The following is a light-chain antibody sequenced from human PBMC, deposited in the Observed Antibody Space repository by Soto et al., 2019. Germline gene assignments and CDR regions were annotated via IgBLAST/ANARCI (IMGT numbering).Light chain of an antibody. CDR2: GAS. V-gene: IGKV3-20*01. CDR3: QQYMSSVT. J-gene: IGKJ1*01. CDR1: QSVDTTF. Sequence: EIVLTQSPGSLSLSPGQRATLSCRASQSVDTTFFAWYQKKPGQAPRLLIYGASKMATGIPDRFGGSGSGTDFTLIISRLEPEDFAVYYCQQYMSSVTFGQGTKVEIK.